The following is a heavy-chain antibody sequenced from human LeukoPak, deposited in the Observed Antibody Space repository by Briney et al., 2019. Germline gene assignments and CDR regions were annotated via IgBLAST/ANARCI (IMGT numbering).Heavy chain of an antibody. CDR2: ISYDGSNK. CDR3: ARDSIQLLYYFQH. D-gene: IGHD2-2*02. J-gene: IGHJ1*01. V-gene: IGHV3-30-3*01. Sequence: GGSLRLSCAASGFTFSSYAMHWVRQAPGKGLEWVAVISYDGSNKYYADSVKGRFTISRDNSKNTPYLQMNSLRAEDTAVYYCARDSIQLLYYFQHWGQGTLVTVSS. CDR1: GFTFSSYA.